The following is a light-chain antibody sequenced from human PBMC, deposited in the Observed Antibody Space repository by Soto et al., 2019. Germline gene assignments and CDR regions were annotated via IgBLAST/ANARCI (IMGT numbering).Light chain of an antibody. CDR2: EVR. V-gene: IGLV2-14*03. CDR1: STDVGVYNL. CDR3: SSFTSKSTLI. J-gene: IGLJ2*01. Sequence: QSVLTQPRSVSGSPGQSVTISCTGTSTDVGVYNLVSWYQQHPGKAPRLIFYEVRNRPSGIPLRFSASKSGNTASLTISGLQAEDEAHYYCSSFTSKSTLIFGGGTKVTVL.